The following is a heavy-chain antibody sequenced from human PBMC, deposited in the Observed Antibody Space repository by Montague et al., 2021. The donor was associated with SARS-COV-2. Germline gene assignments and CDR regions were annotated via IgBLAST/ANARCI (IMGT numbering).Heavy chain of an antibody. CDR2: IWYDGSNK. Sequence: SLRLSCAASGFTFSSYSMNWVRQAPGKGLEWAAVIWYDGSNKYYADSVKGRFTISRDNSKNTLYLQMNSLRAEDTAVYYCARVVGAYYGMDVWGQGTTVTVSS. V-gene: IGHV3-33*08. J-gene: IGHJ6*02. CDR1: GFTFSSYS. CDR3: ARVVGAYYGMDV. D-gene: IGHD1-26*01.